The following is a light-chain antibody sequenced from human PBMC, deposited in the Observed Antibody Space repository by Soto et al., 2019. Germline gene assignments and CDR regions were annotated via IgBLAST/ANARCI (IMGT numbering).Light chain of an antibody. CDR3: QQYGTSPIT. J-gene: IGKJ5*01. CDR2: GAS. V-gene: IGKV3-20*01. CDR1: QTVYSRY. Sequence: EIVLTQAPGTLALSPGERTTLFCRASQTVYSRYLAWYQQKPGQAPRLLIYGASSRATGIPDRFSGSGSGTDFTFTITRLEPEDFAVYCCQQYGTSPITFGQGTRLEIK.